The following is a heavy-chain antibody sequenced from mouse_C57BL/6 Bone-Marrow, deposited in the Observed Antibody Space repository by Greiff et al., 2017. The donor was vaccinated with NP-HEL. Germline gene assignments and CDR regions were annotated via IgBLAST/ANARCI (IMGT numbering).Heavy chain of an antibody. V-gene: IGHV14-4*01. CDR3: TTGGSSPYAMDY. CDR2: IDPENGDT. J-gene: IGHJ4*01. D-gene: IGHD1-1*01. Sequence: EVKLQESGAELVRPGASVKLSCTVSGFNIKDDYMHWVKQRPEQGLELIGWIDPENGDTEYASKFQGKATITADTSSNTAYLQLSSLTSEDTAVYYCTTGGSSPYAMDYWGQGTSVTGSS. CDR1: GFNIKDDY.